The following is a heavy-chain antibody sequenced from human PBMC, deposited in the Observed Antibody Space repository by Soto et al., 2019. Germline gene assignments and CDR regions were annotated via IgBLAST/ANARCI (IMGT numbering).Heavy chain of an antibody. CDR3: AKEPYYYFLQYGGIWFVP. V-gene: IGHV3-23*01. Sequence: GGSLRLSCTASGFTFSNYAISWVRQVSGKGLEWVSATSGSGGSTYYADSVMGRFTISRDNSKNTLYLRMNSLRAEDTAVYYCAKEPYYYFLQYGGIWFVPWCQGTLVTVFS. J-gene: IGHJ5*02. D-gene: IGHD3-3*01. CDR1: GFTFSNYA. CDR2: TSGSGGST.